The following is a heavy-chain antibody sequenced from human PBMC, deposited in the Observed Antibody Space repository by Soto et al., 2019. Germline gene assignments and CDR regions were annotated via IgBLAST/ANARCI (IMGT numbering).Heavy chain of an antibody. D-gene: IGHD3-16*01. V-gene: IGHV4-30-4*02. CDR2: IFSSGTT. CDR1: GGSISSGYYY. J-gene: IGHJ6*02. Sequence: SETLSLTCSVSGGSISSGYYYWSWIRQAPGKGLEWIGYIFSSGTTYYNPSLKSRLTMSLDTSQNQFSLKLNSVTAADTAVYFCARVPSPFDFYYAMDVWGQGTTVTVSS. CDR3: ARVPSPFDFYYAMDV.